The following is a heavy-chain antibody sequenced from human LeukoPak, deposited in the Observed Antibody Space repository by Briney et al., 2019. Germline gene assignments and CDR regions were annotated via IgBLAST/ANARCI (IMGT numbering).Heavy chain of an antibody. D-gene: IGHD5-18*01. J-gene: IGHJ4*02. CDR2: INHSGST. Sequence: PSETLSLTCAVYGWSFSGYYWSWIRQPPGKGLEWIGEINHSGSTNYNPSLKSRVTISVDTSKNQFSLKPSSVTAADTAVYYCARARQLWYGFDYRGQGTLVTVSS. V-gene: IGHV4-34*01. CDR3: ARARQLWYGFDY. CDR1: GWSFSGYY.